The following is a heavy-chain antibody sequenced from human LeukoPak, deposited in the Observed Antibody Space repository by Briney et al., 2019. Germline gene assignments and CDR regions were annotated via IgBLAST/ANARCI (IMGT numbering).Heavy chain of an antibody. V-gene: IGHV3-72*01. CDR1: GFIFSDHY. CDR3: ARGGTTVTTLLVT. CDR2: TRNKANSYTT. D-gene: IGHD4-11*01. Sequence: GGSLRLSCAASGFIFSDHYMDWVRQAPGKGLEWVGRTRNKANSYTTEYAASVKGRFTISRDDSKNSLYLQMNSLRAEDTAVYYCARGGTTVTTLLVTWGQGTLVTVSS. J-gene: IGHJ4*02.